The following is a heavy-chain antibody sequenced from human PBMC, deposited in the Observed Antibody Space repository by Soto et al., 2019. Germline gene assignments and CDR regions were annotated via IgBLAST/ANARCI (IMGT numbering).Heavy chain of an antibody. Sequence: EVQLVESGGGLFQPGGSLRLSCVVSGFTFGNYWMGWFHQTPGKGLEWVASIKQDGSEKYYMDSVKGRITISKDNAENSLYLQMNSLRAEDTAVYYCARDAHSTFDFWGQGTLVTVSS. CDR3: ARDAHSTFDF. J-gene: IGHJ4*02. CDR1: GFTFGNYW. V-gene: IGHV3-7*01. CDR2: IKQDGSEK.